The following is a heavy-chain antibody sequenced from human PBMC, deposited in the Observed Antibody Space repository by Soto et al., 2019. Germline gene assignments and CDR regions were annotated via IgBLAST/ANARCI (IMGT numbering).Heavy chain of an antibody. Sequence: QVQLVQSGAEVKKPGASVKVSCKASGYTFTSYDINWVRQATGQGLEWMGWMNPNSGNTGYAQKFQGRVTMTRNTSRSTAYMELGSLRSQDTALYYCARGSHYDYVWGSYRSDNWFDPWGQGPLVTVSS. V-gene: IGHV1-8*01. CDR3: ARGSHYDYVWGSYRSDNWFDP. D-gene: IGHD3-16*02. CDR1: GYTFTSYD. J-gene: IGHJ5*02. CDR2: MNPNSGNT.